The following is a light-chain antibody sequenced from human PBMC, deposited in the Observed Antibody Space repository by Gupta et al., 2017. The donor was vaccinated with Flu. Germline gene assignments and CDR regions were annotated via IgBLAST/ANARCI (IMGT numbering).Light chain of an antibody. CDR1: QSISSW. Sequence: IQMTQSPSTLSASVGDRVTLTCRASQSISSWLAWYQQKPGKAPKLLIYKASSLESGVPSRLSGRVSGREYTLTMRSLDPDDCATYYCPQDNRDARTFGQGTKVEIK. V-gene: IGKV1-5*03. CDR2: KAS. J-gene: IGKJ1*01. CDR3: PQDNRDART.